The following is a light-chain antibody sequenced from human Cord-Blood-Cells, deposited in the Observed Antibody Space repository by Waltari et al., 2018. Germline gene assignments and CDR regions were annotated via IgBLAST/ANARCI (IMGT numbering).Light chain of an antibody. CDR3: QQYNNWPPWT. J-gene: IGKJ1*01. V-gene: IGKV3-15*01. Sequence: IVLTQSPATLSVSTGERATRSCRARQSVRSNLVWYRQKPGQAPRLLIYGASARATGIPGRCSGRGAGTEFTLTIISLQSEDFAVYYCQQYNNWPPWTFGQGTKVEI. CDR2: GAS. CDR1: QSVRSN.